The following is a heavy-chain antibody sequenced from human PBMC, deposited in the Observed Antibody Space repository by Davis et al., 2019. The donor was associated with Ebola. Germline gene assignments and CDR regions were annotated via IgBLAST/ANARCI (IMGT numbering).Heavy chain of an antibody. J-gene: IGHJ4*02. D-gene: IGHD6-19*01. Sequence: GESLKISCAASGFTVRNYHISWVRQAPGKGLQWVSVLYRGGPTHYADSVQGRFTISRDDSKNTLSLQMNSLRAEDTAVYYCARDPISGGWYVHEYWGQGTLVTVSS. CDR2: LYRGGPT. CDR3: ARDPISGGWYVHEY. V-gene: IGHV3-66*01. CDR1: GFTVRNYH.